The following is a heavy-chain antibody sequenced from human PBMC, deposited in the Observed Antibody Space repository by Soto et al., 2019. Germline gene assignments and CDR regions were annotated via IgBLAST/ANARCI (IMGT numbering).Heavy chain of an antibody. CDR3: ARRCSTTCYYYYGMDV. CDR1: GFTFSTYD. Sequence: GGSLRLSCAASGFTFSTYDMHWVRQATGKGLEWVSAIGTAGDTYYPGSAKGRFTISRENAKNSLYLQMNSLRAEDTAVYYCARRCSTTCYYYYGMDVWGQGTTVTVSS. CDR2: IGTAGDT. J-gene: IGHJ6*02. V-gene: IGHV3-13*01. D-gene: IGHD2-2*01.